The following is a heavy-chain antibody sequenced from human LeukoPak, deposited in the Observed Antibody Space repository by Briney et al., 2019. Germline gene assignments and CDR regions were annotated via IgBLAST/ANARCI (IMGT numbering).Heavy chain of an antibody. CDR2: ISYDGTNK. CDR3: AKDLNYDFWSGLGN. Sequence: GGSLRLSCAVSGFTFSSYGVHWVRQAPGKGLERMAVISYDGTNKYYADSVKGRFTISRDNSKNTLYLQMNSLRAEDTAVYYCAKDLNYDFWSGLGNWGQGTLVTVSS. J-gene: IGHJ4*02. CDR1: GFTFSSYG. V-gene: IGHV3-30*18. D-gene: IGHD3-3*01.